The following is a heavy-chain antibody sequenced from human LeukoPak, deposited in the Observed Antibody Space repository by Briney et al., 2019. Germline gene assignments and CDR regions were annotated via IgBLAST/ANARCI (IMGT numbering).Heavy chain of an antibody. D-gene: IGHD1-26*01. V-gene: IGHV1-18*01. J-gene: IGHJ4*02. CDR1: GYTFTSYG. CDR3: ARCFRIVGATTVDY. CDR2: ISGYNGNT. Sequence: ASVTVSCKASGYTFTSYGISWVRQAPGQGLEWMGWISGYNGNTNYAQKYQGRVTMTTDTSTSTAYMEVRSLRSDDTAVYYCARCFRIVGATTVDYWGQGTLVTVSS.